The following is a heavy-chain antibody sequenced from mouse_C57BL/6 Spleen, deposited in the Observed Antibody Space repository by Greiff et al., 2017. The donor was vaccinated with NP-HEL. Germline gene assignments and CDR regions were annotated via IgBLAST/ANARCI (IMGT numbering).Heavy chain of an antibody. CDR1: GFTFSSYA. CDR2: ISSGGDYI. V-gene: IGHV5-9-1*02. CDR3: TRALTGYFDV. J-gene: IGHJ1*03. Sequence: DVMLVESGEGLVKPGGSLKLSCAASGFTFSSYAMSWVRQTPEKRLEWVAYISSGGDYIYYADTVKGRFTISRDNARNTLYLQMSSLKSEDTAMYYCTRALTGYFDVWGTGTTVTVSS.